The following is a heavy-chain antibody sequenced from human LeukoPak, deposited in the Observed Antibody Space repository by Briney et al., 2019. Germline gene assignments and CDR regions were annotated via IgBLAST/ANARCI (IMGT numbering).Heavy chain of an antibody. J-gene: IGHJ4*02. D-gene: IGHD6-13*01. CDR3: AKDKGGYSTRGGVDY. V-gene: IGHV3-9*01. Sequence: GGSLRLSCAASGFTFDDYAMHWVRQAPGKGLEWVSGISWNSGSIGYADSVKGRFTISRDNAKNSLYLQMNSLRAEDTALYYCAKDKGGYSTRGGVDYWGQGTLVTVSS. CDR2: ISWNSGSI. CDR1: GFTFDDYA.